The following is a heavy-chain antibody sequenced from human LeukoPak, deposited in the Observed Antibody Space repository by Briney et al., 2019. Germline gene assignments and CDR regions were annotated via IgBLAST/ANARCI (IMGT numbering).Heavy chain of an antibody. CDR1: GGSISSGSYY. CDR2: IYTSGST. Sequence: SQTLSLTCTVSGGSISSGSYYWSWIRQPAGRGLEWIGRIYTSGSTNYNPSLKSRVTISVDTSKNQLSLKLSSVTAADTAVYYCARDDYSSSWHDAFDIWGQGTMVTVSS. V-gene: IGHV4-61*02. J-gene: IGHJ3*02. D-gene: IGHD6-13*01. CDR3: ARDDYSSSWHDAFDI.